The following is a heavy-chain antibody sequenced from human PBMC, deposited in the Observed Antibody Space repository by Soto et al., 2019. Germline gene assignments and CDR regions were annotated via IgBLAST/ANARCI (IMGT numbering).Heavy chain of an antibody. CDR2: ISGSGGST. D-gene: IGHD4-17*01. Sequence: GSLRLSCAASGFTFSSYAMSWVRQAPGKGLEWVSAISGSGGSTYYADSVKGRFTISRDNSKNTLYLQMNSLRAEDTAVYYCAKDDYGGNSGGGYYYYGMDVWGQGTTVTVSS. V-gene: IGHV3-23*01. J-gene: IGHJ6*02. CDR1: GFTFSSYA. CDR3: AKDDYGGNSGGGYYYYGMDV.